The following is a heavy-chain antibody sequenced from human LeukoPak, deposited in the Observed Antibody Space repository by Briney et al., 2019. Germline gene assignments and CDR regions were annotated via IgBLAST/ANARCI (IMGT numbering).Heavy chain of an antibody. CDR2: IRYDGSNK. Sequence: PGGSLRLSCAASGFTFSSYGMHWVRQAPGKGLEWVAFIRYDGSNKFYADSVRGRFIISRDNSKNTLYLQMNSLRPEDTAVYYCTRDPRLTDYWGQGTLVTVSS. CDR3: TRDPRLTDY. CDR1: GFTFSSYG. V-gene: IGHV3-30*02. J-gene: IGHJ4*02.